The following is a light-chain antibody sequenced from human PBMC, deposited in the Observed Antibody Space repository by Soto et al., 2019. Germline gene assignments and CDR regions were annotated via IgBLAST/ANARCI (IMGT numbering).Light chain of an antibody. Sequence: DIQMTQSPSTLSASVGDRVTIPCRASQSISSWLAWYQQKPGKAPKLLTYDASSLESGVPSRFSGSGSGTEFTLTISSLQPDDFATYYCQQYNSYPITFGQGTRLE. J-gene: IGKJ5*01. V-gene: IGKV1-5*01. CDR2: DAS. CDR3: QQYNSYPIT. CDR1: QSISSW.